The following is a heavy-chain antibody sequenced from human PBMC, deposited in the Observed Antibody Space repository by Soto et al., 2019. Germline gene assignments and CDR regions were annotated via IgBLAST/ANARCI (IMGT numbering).Heavy chain of an antibody. CDR1: GYTFTSYG. V-gene: IGHV1-18*01. J-gene: IGHJ4*02. D-gene: IGHD2-15*01. CDR3: ARVPHEVVVVAARPLDY. CDR2: ISAYNGNT. Sequence: GASVKVSCXASGYTFTSYGISWVRQAPGQGLEWMGWISAYNGNTNYAQKLQGRVTMTTDTSTSTAYMELRSLRSDDTAVYYCARVPHEVVVVAARPLDYWGQGTLVTVSS.